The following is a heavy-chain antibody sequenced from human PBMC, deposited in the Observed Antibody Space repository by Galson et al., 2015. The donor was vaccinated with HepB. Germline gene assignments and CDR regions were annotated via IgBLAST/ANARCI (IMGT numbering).Heavy chain of an antibody. CDR2: IIPILGIT. V-gene: IGHV1-69*10. J-gene: IGHJ5*02. CDR1: GGTFSSYA. D-gene: IGHD6-19*01. Sequence: SVKLSCKASGGTFSSYAISWVRQAPGQGLEWMAWIIPILGITNYAHTFQGRFTITADKSKSTPYMEVSSLRSEDTAVYYCARVSSGWYRGPLGWFDPWGQGTLVTVSS. CDR3: ARVSSGWYRGPLGWFDP.